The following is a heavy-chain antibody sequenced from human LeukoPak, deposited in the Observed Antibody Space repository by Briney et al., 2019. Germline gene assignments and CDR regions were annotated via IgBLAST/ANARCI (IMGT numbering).Heavy chain of an antibody. CDR3: AKGGGYNWNSLAAFDI. D-gene: IGHD1-7*01. Sequence: PGGSLRLSCAASGFTFSSYAMSWVRQAPGKGLEWVSAISGSGGSTYYADSVKGRVTISRDNSKNTLYLQMNSLRAEDTAVYYCAKGGGYNWNSLAAFDIWGQGTMVTVSS. CDR2: ISGSGGST. V-gene: IGHV3-23*01. J-gene: IGHJ3*02. CDR1: GFTFSSYA.